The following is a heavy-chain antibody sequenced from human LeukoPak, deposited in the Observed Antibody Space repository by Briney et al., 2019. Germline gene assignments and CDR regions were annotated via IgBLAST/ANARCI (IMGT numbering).Heavy chain of an antibody. CDR1: GYTFTSYD. D-gene: IGHD6-13*01. Sequence: ASVKVSCKASGYTFTSYDINWVRQATGQGLEWMGWMNPNSGNTGYAHKFQGRVTITSDTTISTAYMQLSSVRSEDTAVYYCARGKRGIAAAFLYYYYYMDVWGKGTTVTVSS. CDR2: MNPNSGNT. J-gene: IGHJ6*03. CDR3: ARGKRGIAAAFLYYYYYMDV. V-gene: IGHV1-8*01.